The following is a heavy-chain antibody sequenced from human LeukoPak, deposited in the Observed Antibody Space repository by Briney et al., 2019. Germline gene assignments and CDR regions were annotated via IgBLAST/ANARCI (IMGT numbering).Heavy chain of an antibody. Sequence: GGSLRLSCAASGFTFDDYAMHWVRQAPGKGLGWVSLISWDGGSTYYADSVKGRFTISRDNSKNSLYLQMNSLRAEDTALYYCAKGDRLTTTVTTTIDYWGQGTLVTVSS. V-gene: IGHV3-43D*03. CDR3: AKGDRLTTTVTTTIDY. CDR1: GFTFDDYA. J-gene: IGHJ4*02. D-gene: IGHD4-17*01. CDR2: ISWDGGST.